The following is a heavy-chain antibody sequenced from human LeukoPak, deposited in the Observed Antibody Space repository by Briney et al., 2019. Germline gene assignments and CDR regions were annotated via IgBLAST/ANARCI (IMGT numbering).Heavy chain of an antibody. D-gene: IGHD3-3*01. V-gene: IGHV3-23*01. Sequence: PGGSLRLSRAASGFTFSSYAMTWVRQAPGKGLEWVSAISGSGGSTYYADSVKGRFTISRDNSRNTLYLQMNSLRAEDTAVYYCADTIFGSMDVWGKGTTVTVSS. CDR3: ADTIFGSMDV. J-gene: IGHJ6*03. CDR1: GFTFSSYA. CDR2: ISGSGGST.